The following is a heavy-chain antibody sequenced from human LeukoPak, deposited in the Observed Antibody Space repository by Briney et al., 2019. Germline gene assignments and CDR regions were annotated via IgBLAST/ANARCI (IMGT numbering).Heavy chain of an antibody. J-gene: IGHJ6*03. CDR1: GYSISSGYY. Sequence: SETLSLTCTVSGYSISSGYYWGWIRQPPGKGLEWIGSIYHSGSTYYNPSLKSRVTISVDTSKNQFSLKLSSVTAADTAVYYCARRRVTMVRGVTSGYYYYMDVWGKGTTVTISS. CDR2: IYHSGST. D-gene: IGHD3-10*01. V-gene: IGHV4-38-2*02. CDR3: ARRRVTMVRGVTSGYYYYMDV.